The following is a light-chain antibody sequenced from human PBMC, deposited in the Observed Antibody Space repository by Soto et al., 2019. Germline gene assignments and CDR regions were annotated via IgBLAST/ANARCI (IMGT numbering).Light chain of an antibody. V-gene: IGLV1-40*01. CDR2: GNS. CDR3: QSYDSSLRGVV. Sequence: QSVLTQPPSVSGAPGQRVTISCTGSSSNIGAGYDVHWYQQLPGTAPKLLIYGNSNRPSGIPDQFSGSKSGTSASLAITGLQAEDEADYYGQSYDSSLRGVVFGGGTKLTVL. J-gene: IGLJ2*01. CDR1: SSNIGAGYD.